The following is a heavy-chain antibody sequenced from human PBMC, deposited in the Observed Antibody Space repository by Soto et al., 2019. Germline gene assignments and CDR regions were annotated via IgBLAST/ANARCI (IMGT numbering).Heavy chain of an antibody. CDR3: GRVGQVLAETFDS. J-gene: IGHJ4*02. D-gene: IGHD3-3*01. Sequence: QVQLVQSGPEVKKPGAPVKIACKASGYPFTSHYIHWVRHAPGQGFQWMGIINPRDGKTTYAQSFQGKITMTRDTSTSTLYLELTSLTSDDTAVYYCGRVGQVLAETFDSWGQGTLITVSS. CDR1: GYPFTSHY. V-gene: IGHV1-46*01. CDR2: INPRDGKT.